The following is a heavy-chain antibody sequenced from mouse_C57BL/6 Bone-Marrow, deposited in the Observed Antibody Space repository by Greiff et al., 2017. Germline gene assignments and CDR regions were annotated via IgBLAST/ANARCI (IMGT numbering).Heavy chain of an antibody. CDR2: IWSGGST. V-gene: IGHV2-5*01. CDR1: GFSLTSYG. J-gene: IGHJ4*01. D-gene: IGHD2-3*01. Sequence: QVHVKQSGPGLVQPSQSLSITCTVSGFSLTSYGVHWVRQSPGTGLELRGVIWSGGSTDYNAAFMSRLSITKDNSKSQVFFKMNSLQADDTAIYYSAKKGGGYYYYYAMDYWGQGTSVTVSS. CDR3: AKKGGGYYYYYAMDY.